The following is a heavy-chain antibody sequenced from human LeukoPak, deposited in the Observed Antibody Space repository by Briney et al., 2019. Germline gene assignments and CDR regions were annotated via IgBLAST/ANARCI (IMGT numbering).Heavy chain of an antibody. J-gene: IGHJ6*04. CDR2: TSSSGSTI. CDR1: GFTFSSYE. D-gene: IGHD3-10*02. Sequence: GGSLRLSCAASGFTFSSYEMNRVRQAPGKGLEWVSYTSSSGSTIYYADSVKGRFTISRDNAKNSLYLQVNSLRAEDTAVYYCAELGITMIGGVWGKGTTVTISS. V-gene: IGHV3-48*03. CDR3: AELGITMIGGV.